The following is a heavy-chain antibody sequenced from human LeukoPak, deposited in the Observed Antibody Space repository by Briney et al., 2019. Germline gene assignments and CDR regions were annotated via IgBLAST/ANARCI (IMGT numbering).Heavy chain of an antibody. Sequence: PSETLSLTCTFSCGSVTTGSYCWSWVRQPPGKGLEWIGSIFYSGSTYYNPSLNSRVTITLDTSKNQFSPGLSYVTATDMAVYYSSRQMNTVTADYWGQGTLVTVSS. CDR2: IFYSGST. V-gene: IGHV4-39*01. CDR1: CGSVTTGSYC. J-gene: IGHJ4*02. D-gene: IGHD4-17*01. CDR3: SRQMNTVTADY.